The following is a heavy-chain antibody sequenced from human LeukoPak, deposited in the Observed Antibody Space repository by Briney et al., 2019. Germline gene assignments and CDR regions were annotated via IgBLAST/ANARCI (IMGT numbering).Heavy chain of an antibody. CDR3: AREGDYGDYASDC. D-gene: IGHD4-17*01. CDR2: IIPIFGTA. CDR1: GGTFSSYG. V-gene: IGHV1-69*05. J-gene: IGHJ4*02. Sequence: SVKVSCKASGGTFSSYGISLVRQAPGQGLEWMGRIIPIFGTANYAQKFQGRLTITTDESTSTAYMELSSLGPEDTAVYYCAREGDYGDYASDCWGQGTLVTVSS.